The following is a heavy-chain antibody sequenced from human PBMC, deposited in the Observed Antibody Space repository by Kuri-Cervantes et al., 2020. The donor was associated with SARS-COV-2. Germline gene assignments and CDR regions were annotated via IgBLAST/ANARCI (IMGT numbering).Heavy chain of an antibody. CDR3: AKDGAGANDF. D-gene: IGHD4/OR15-4a*01. CDR1: GFKFSRTD. J-gene: IGHJ4*02. CDR2: ISYDGKNK. V-gene: IGHV3-30*18. Sequence: GESLKISCAASGFKFSRTDMHWVRQAPGKGLEWVAFISYDGKNKKCIASGKGRFTISRDNSQNKLYLQMRSLRPEDTAMYYCAKDGAGANDFWGQGTLVTVSS.